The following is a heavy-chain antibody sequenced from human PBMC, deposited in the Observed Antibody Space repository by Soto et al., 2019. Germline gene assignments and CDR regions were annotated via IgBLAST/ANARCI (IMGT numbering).Heavy chain of an antibody. Sequence: SVKVSCKVSGGTFNIRWVRQAPGQGLEWMGGIIPVIDTANYARKFQGRVVISADRATNIVYMEMMSLTLEDTAVYYCARGSGADAFDIWGQGTMVTVSS. V-gene: IGHV1-69*06. CDR1: GGTFN. D-gene: IGHD7-27*01. CDR3: ARGSGADAFDI. CDR2: IIPVIDTA. J-gene: IGHJ3*02.